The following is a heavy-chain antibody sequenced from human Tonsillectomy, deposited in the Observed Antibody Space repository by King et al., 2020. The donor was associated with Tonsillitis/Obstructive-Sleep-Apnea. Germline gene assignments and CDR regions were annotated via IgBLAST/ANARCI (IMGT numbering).Heavy chain of an antibody. Sequence: VQLLESGGGVVQPGRSLRLSCAASGFTFSSYGMHWVRQAPGKGLEWVAVISYDGSNKYYADSVKGRFTISRDNSKNTLYLQMNSLRAEDTAVYYCAKDLTGATVNPVLNWGQGTLVTVSS. CDR3: AKDLTGATVNPVLN. D-gene: IGHD1-26*01. CDR1: GFTFSSYG. CDR2: ISYDGSNK. V-gene: IGHV3-30*18. J-gene: IGHJ4*02.